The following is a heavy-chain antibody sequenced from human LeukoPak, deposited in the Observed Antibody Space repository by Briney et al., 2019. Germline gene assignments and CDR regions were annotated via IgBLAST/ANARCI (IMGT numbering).Heavy chain of an antibody. CDR2: IRYDGSDK. V-gene: IGHV3-30*02. CDR3: ARLPGRTTSQDY. J-gene: IGHJ4*02. Sequence: PGGSLRLSCAASGFTFNNFGMHWVRQTPGKGLEWVAFIRYDGSDKYYADSVKGRFTISRDNSENTLSLQLNSLRPEDTAVYYCARLPGRTTSQDYWGQGTLVTVSS. D-gene: IGHD4-17*01. CDR1: GFTFNNFG.